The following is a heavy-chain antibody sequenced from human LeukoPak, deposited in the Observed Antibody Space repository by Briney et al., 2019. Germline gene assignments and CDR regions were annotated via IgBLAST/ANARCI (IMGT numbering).Heavy chain of an antibody. CDR1: GFTFSSYA. CDR3: AKSTYFDTSALDY. J-gene: IGHJ4*02. D-gene: IGHD3-22*01. Sequence: GSLRLSCAASGFTFSSYAMSWVRQAPGEGLEWVSAISGSGGSTYYADSVKGRFTISRDNSKTSLYLKMNSLRAEDTAVYYCAKSTYFDTSALDYWGQGTLVTVSS. CDR2: ISGSGGST. V-gene: IGHV3-23*01.